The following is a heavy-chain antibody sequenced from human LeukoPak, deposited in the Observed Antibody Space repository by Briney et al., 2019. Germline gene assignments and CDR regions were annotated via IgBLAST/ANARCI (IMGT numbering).Heavy chain of an antibody. D-gene: IGHD2-2*01. CDR1: RATFSSYA. CDR3: ARKRRYCSSTSCPGAFDI. J-gene: IGHJ3*02. V-gene: IGHV1-69*01. CDR2: IIPIFGTA. Sequence: SVKVSCKASRATFSSYAISWVRQAPGQGLEWMGGIIPIFGTANYAQKFQGRVTITADESTSTAYMELSSLRSEDTAVYYCARKRRYCSSTSCPGAFDIWGQGTMVTVSS.